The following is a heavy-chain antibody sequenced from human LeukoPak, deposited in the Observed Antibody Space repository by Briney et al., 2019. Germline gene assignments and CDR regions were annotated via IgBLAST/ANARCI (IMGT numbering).Heavy chain of an antibody. CDR1: GFTFSSYA. V-gene: IGHV3-23*01. CDR2: ISGSGGTT. CDR3: AKWGIAVAGTRFHYFDY. D-gene: IGHD6-19*01. J-gene: IGHJ4*02. Sequence: PGESLRLSCAAYGFTFSSYAMNWVRQAPGKGLEWVSGISGSGGTTYYADSMKGRFTISRDNSKNTLYLQMNSLRGEDTAVYYCAKWGIAVAGTRFHYFDYWGQGTLVTVSS.